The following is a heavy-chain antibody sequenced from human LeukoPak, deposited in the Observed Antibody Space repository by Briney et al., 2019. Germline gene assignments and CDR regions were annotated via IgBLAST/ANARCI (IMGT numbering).Heavy chain of an antibody. Sequence: GGSLRLSCAASGFTFDDYAMHWVRQAPGKGLEWVSSISSSSSYIYYADSVKGRFTISRDNAKNSLYLQMNSLRAEDTAVYYCARDLSSSWSTYGMDVWGQGTTVTVSS. V-gene: IGHV3-21*01. J-gene: IGHJ6*02. CDR3: ARDLSSSWSTYGMDV. D-gene: IGHD6-13*01. CDR1: GFTFDDYA. CDR2: ISSSSSYI.